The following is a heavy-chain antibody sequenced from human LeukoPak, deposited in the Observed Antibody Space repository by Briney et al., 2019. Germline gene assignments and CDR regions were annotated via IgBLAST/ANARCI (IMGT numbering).Heavy chain of an antibody. Sequence: ASVKVSCKASGYTFTDYYMHWVRQAPGQVFEWMGWINPNDGDTNYAQKFQGRVTMTRDTSISTAHMEVSRLRSDDTAVYYCARANFLYCSSSTCLFDYWSQGTLVTVSS. D-gene: IGHD2-2*01. V-gene: IGHV1-2*02. CDR1: GYTFTDYY. J-gene: IGHJ4*02. CDR2: INPNDGDT. CDR3: ARANFLYCSSSTCLFDY.